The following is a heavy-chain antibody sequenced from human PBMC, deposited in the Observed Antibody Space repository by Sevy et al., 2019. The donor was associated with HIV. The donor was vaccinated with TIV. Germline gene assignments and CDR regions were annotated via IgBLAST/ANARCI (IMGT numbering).Heavy chain of an antibody. Sequence: GGSLRLSCTGSGYIFNEYAMFWVRQAPGKGLEWVSGINWNSGSIGYADSVKGRFTISRDGAKKSLYLQMNSLRPEDTAIYYCAKGLTTGRPKGGFDSWGQGTLVTVSS. D-gene: IGHD2-8*02. V-gene: IGHV3-9*01. CDR3: AKGLTTGRPKGGFDS. J-gene: IGHJ4*02. CDR2: INWNSGSI. CDR1: GYIFNEYA.